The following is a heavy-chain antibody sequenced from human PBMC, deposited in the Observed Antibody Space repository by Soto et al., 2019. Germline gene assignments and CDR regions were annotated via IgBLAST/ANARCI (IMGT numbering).Heavy chain of an antibody. V-gene: IGHV1-69*13. Sequence: SVKVSCKSSGGTFNNYAISWVRQAPGQGLEWMGGIIPIFGPANHAQKFQGRVTVTADESTTTSYMELTSLRSEDTAVYYCARDCRPDCGGDCYGFYFDYWGQGTLVTVSS. J-gene: IGHJ4*02. CDR2: IIPIFGPA. D-gene: IGHD2-21*02. CDR1: GGTFNNYA. CDR3: ARDCRPDCGGDCYGFYFDY.